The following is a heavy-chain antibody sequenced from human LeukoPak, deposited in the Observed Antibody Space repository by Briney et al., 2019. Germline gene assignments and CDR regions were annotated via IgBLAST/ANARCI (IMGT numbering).Heavy chain of an antibody. CDR1: GLIFSDYY. CDR2: ISSSSSTV. J-gene: IGHJ1*01. CDR3: ATYSSSNAREFQY. V-gene: IGHV3-11*01. D-gene: IGHD2-2*01. Sequence: GGSLRLSCAASGLIFSDYYMSWVRQAPGKGLEWLSYISSSSSTVYYADSVKGRFTISRDNAKNSLYLQMNSLRAEDTAVYYCATYSSSNAREFQYWGQGTLVTVSS.